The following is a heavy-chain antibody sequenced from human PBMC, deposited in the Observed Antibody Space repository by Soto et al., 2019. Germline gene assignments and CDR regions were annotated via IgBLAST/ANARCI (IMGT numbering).Heavy chain of an antibody. Sequence: QVQLVESGGGVVQPGRSLRLSCAASGFTFSSYGMHWVRQAPGKGLEWVAVISYDGSNKYYADSVKGRFTISRVNSKNTLYLQMNSLRAEDTAVYYCAKDAYDYVWGSYVVYWGQGTLVTVSS. V-gene: IGHV3-30*18. D-gene: IGHD3-16*01. CDR3: AKDAYDYVWGSYVVY. CDR2: ISYDGSNK. J-gene: IGHJ4*02. CDR1: GFTFSSYG.